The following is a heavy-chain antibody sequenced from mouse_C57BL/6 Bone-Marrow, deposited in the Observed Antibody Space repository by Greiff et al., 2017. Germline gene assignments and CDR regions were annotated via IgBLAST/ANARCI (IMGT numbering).Heavy chain of an antibody. V-gene: IGHV1-64*01. CDR3: ARFYYGNYYAMDY. J-gene: IGHJ4*01. CDR2: IHPNSGST. CDR1: GYTFTSYW. Sequence: QVQLKQPGAELVKPGASVKLSCKASGYTFTSYWMHWVKQRPGQGLEWIGMIHPNSGSTNYNEKFKSKATLTVDKSSSTAYMQLSSLTSEDSAVYYCARFYYGNYYAMDYWGQGTSVTVSS. D-gene: IGHD2-1*01.